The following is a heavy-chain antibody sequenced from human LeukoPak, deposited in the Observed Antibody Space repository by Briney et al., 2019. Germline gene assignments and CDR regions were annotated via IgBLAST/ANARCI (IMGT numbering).Heavy chain of an antibody. V-gene: IGHV6-1*01. Sequence: SQTLSLTCAISGDSVSSNSVAWNWIRLSPSRGLEWLGRTYFRSNWYSDCAVSVKSRITINPDISKNQFSLQLNSVTPEDTAVYYCAREGVETSTTPSGLWFDPWGQGTLVTVSS. J-gene: IGHJ5*02. CDR1: GDSVSSNSVA. CDR2: TYFRSNWYS. D-gene: IGHD5-24*01. CDR3: AREGVETSTTPSGLWFDP.